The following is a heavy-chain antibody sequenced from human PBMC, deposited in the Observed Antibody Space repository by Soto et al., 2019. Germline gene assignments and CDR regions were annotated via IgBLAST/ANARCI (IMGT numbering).Heavy chain of an antibody. CDR1: GFSLSTTGVG. CDR3: AHRSVLCSGGSCYSHPFDF. Sequence: QITLKESGPTLVKPTQTLTLTCTFSGFSLSTTGVGVGWIRQPPGKALEGLALIYWDDDNRYSPSLKNKLTITKDTSKNQVVLTMTNMDPVDTATYYCAHRSVLCSGGSCYSHPFDFWGQGTLVTVSS. J-gene: IGHJ4*02. D-gene: IGHD2-15*01. CDR2: IYWDDDN. V-gene: IGHV2-5*02.